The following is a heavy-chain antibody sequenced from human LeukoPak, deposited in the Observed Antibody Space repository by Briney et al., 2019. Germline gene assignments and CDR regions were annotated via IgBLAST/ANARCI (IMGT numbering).Heavy chain of an antibody. CDR2: IEHDGSKK. V-gene: IGHV3-30*02. CDR1: GFTFNNYG. J-gene: IGHJ4*02. D-gene: IGHD3-3*01. CDR3: AKGIQDFWSAFSFHH. Sequence: GGSLRLSCAASGFTFNNYGVHWVRQAPGKGLEWVAFIEHDGSKKYSADSVKGRFTISRDNSKNTVYLQMSSLRAEDTAMYYCAKGIQDFWSAFSFHHWGQGTLLTVSS.